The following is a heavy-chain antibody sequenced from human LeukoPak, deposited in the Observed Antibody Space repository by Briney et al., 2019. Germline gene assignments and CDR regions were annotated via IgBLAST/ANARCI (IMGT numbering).Heavy chain of an antibody. D-gene: IGHD4-23*01. CDR3: ANLLRWEPY. CDR1: GFTFRSYG. J-gene: IGHJ4*02. V-gene: IGHV3-30*18. Sequence: GGSLRLSCAASGFTFRSYGMHWVRQAPGKGLEWVAVISYDGSNKYYADSVKGRFTISRDNSKNTLYLQMNSLRAEDTAVYYCANLLRWEPYWGQGTLVTVSS. CDR2: ISYDGSNK.